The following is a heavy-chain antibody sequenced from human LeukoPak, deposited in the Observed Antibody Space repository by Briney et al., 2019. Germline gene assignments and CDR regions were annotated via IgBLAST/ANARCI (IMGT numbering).Heavy chain of an antibody. Sequence: ASVTVSCTASGYTFTSYAMNWVRQAPGQGLEWMGWINTNTGNPTYAQGFTGRFVFSLDTSVSTAYLQISSLKAEDTAVYYCARDLPYSYDFWSGAAHAFDIWGQGTTVTVSS. D-gene: IGHD3-3*01. CDR1: GYTFTSYA. CDR3: ARDLPYSYDFWSGAAHAFDI. V-gene: IGHV7-4-1*02. J-gene: IGHJ3*02. CDR2: INTNTGNP.